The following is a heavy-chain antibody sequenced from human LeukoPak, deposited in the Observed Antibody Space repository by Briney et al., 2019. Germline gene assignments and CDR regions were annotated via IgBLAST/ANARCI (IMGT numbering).Heavy chain of an antibody. Sequence: GGSLRLSCAASGFTFSSYAMSWVRQAPGKGPEWVSAISGSGGSTYYADSVKGRFTISRDNSKNTLYLQMNSLRAEDTAVYYCAKDISPGIAVAGPFDYWGQGTLVTVSS. D-gene: IGHD6-19*01. CDR3: AKDISPGIAVAGPFDY. CDR2: ISGSGGST. CDR1: GFTFSSYA. J-gene: IGHJ4*02. V-gene: IGHV3-23*01.